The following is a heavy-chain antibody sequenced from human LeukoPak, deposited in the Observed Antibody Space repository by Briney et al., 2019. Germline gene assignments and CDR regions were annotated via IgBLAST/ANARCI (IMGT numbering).Heavy chain of an antibody. Sequence: ASVKVSCKSSGYTFTAYYMHWVRQAPGQGLEWMGWTNPNSGGTNDAQKFQGRVTMTRDTSISTAYMELGSLRSDDTAVYYCAKGNSGDYYYTYYMDVWGKGTTVTISS. CDR2: TNPNSGGT. V-gene: IGHV1-2*02. D-gene: IGHD2-15*01. J-gene: IGHJ6*03. CDR1: GYTFTAYY. CDR3: AKGNSGDYYYTYYMDV.